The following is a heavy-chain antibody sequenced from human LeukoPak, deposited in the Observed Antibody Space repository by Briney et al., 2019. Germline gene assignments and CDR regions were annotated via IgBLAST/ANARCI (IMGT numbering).Heavy chain of an antibody. V-gene: IGHV3-7*01. CDR2: IKQDGSEK. D-gene: IGHD2-2*01. J-gene: IGHJ5*02. CDR1: AFTFRSYW. CDR3: ASRELYCSSTTCSAP. Sequence: GGSLRLSCAASAFTFRSYWMSWVRQAPGKGLEWVANIKQDGSEKYYVDSVKGRFTISRDNAKKSLYLQMNSLRAEDTAVYYCASRELYCSSTTCSAPWGQGTLVTVSS.